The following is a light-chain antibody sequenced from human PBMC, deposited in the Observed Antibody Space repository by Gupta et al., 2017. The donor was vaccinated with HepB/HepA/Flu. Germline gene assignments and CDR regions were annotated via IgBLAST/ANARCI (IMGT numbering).Light chain of an antibody. CDR2: SAS. J-gene: IGKJ4*01. CDR3: QKYNSAPLT. Sequence: DIQMTQSPSSLSASVRDRVTITCRASQGISTYLAWYQQKPGKVPKLLIYSASTLQSGVPSRFSASGSGTDFTLTISSLQPEDVATYYCQKYNSAPLTFGGGTKVEIK. CDR1: QGISTY. V-gene: IGKV1-27*01.